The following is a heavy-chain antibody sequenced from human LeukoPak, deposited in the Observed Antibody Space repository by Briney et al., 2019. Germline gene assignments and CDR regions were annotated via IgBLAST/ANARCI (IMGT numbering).Heavy chain of an antibody. CDR1: GFTFDDYA. CDR3: AKDITRYSHGLGY. CDR2: ISWNSGSI. V-gene: IGHV3-9*01. Sequence: GGSLRLSCAASGFTFDDYAMHWVRQAPGKGLEWVSGISWNSGSIGYADSVKGRFTISRDNAKNSLYLQMNSLRAEDTALYYCAKDITRYSHGLGYWGQGTLVTVSS. D-gene: IGHD5-18*01. J-gene: IGHJ4*02.